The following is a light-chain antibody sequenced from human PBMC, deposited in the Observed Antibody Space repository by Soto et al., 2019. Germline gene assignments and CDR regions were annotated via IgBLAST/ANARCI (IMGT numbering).Light chain of an antibody. CDR1: HSVTVNS. V-gene: IGKV3-20*01. J-gene: IGKJ1*01. CDR2: DAS. Sequence: EILSTESPSTLSLPPGEGVSLSCRASHSVTVNSLAWYQQKPCQAPRLFISDASNRATGIPARFSGSGSGTDFTLIISSLAPEDFAVYFCQHYGYSLWPFGQGTKVDIK. CDR3: QHYGYSLWP.